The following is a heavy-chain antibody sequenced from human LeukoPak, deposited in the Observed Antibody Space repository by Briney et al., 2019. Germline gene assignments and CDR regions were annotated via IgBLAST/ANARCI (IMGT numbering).Heavy chain of an antibody. V-gene: IGHV1-2*02. Sequence: ASVKVSCKASGYTFTGYYMHWVRQAPGQGLGWMGWINPNSGGTNYAQKFQGRVTMTRDTSISTAYMELSRLRSDDTAVYYCARDQRGYAMTRYWGQGTLVTVSS. J-gene: IGHJ4*02. CDR1: GYTFTGYY. CDR2: INPNSGGT. D-gene: IGHD5-12*01. CDR3: ARDQRGYAMTRY.